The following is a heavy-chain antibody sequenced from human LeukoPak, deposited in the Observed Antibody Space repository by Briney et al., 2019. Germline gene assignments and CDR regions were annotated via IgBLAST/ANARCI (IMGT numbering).Heavy chain of an antibody. D-gene: IGHD2-2*01. CDR3: HFKYCSSSTCFYYFDY. CDR2: INHSGST. J-gene: IGHJ4*02. Sequence: SETLSLTCAVYGGSFSGYYWSWIRQPPGKGLEWIGEINHSGSTNYNPSLKSRVTISVDTSKNQFSLKLSSVTATDTAVYYCHFKYCSSSTCFYYFDYWGQGTLVTVSS. CDR1: GGSFSGYY. V-gene: IGHV4-34*01.